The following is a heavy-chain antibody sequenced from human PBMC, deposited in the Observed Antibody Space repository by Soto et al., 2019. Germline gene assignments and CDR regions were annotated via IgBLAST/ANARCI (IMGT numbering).Heavy chain of an antibody. J-gene: IGHJ3*02. Sequence: QVQLQESGPGLVKPSQTLSLTCTVSGGSISSGGYYWSWIRQYPGKGLEWIGYLSYSGNTYYNPSLKSRVTKSPDTSKSQISLKLSSVTAADTAVYYCARVLSYYYDSNGYSAFDIWGQGTTVTVSS. CDR3: ARVLSYYYDSNGYSAFDI. CDR1: GGSISSGGYY. D-gene: IGHD3-22*01. CDR2: LSYSGNT. V-gene: IGHV4-31*03.